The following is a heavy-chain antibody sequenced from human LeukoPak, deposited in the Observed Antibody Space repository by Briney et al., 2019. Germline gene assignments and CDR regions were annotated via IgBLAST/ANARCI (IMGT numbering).Heavy chain of an antibody. Sequence: SETLSLTCAVYGGSFSGYYWSWIRQPPGKGLEWIGEINHSGSTNYNPSLKSRVTISVDTSKNQFSLKLSSVTAADTAVYYCASDYRDDAFDIWGQGTMVTVSS. CDR3: ASDYRDDAFDI. D-gene: IGHD4-11*01. V-gene: IGHV4-34*01. CDR2: INHSGST. CDR1: GGSFSGYY. J-gene: IGHJ3*02.